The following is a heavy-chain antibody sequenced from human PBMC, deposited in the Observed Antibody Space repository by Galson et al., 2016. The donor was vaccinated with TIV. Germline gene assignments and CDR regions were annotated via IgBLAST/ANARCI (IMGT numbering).Heavy chain of an antibody. D-gene: IGHD4-11*01. V-gene: IGHV1-18*01. CDR3: ARLAPVTATTGWYSGV. Sequence: SVKVSCKASGYTFTSFGVSWVRLAPGQGLEWMGWISPYTGDTTYAQKFQGRVTITADKSTSTAYMELSSLKASDTAMYYCARLAPVTATTGWYSGVWGRGTLVTVSS. J-gene: IGHJ2*01. CDR2: ISPYTGDT. CDR1: GYTFTSFG.